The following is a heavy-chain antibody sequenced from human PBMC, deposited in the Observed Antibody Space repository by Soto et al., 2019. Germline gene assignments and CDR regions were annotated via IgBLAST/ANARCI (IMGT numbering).Heavy chain of an antibody. D-gene: IGHD3-10*01. CDR3: AIGGVLWFGEPFTPHDAFDI. V-gene: IGHV1-8*01. CDR1: GYTFTSYA. Sequence: QVQLVQSGAEVKKPGASVKVSCKASGYTFTSYAINWVRQATGQGLEWMGWMNPNSGNTGYAQKFQGRVTMTRNTSISTAYMELSSLRSEDTAVYYCAIGGVLWFGEPFTPHDAFDIWGQGTMVTVSS. CDR2: MNPNSGNT. J-gene: IGHJ3*02.